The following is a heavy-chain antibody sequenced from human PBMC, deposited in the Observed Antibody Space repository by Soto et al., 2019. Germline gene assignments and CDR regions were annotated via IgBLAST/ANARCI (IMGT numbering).Heavy chain of an antibody. J-gene: IGHJ4*02. CDR1: GFTFRNYW. CDR2: TNQDGRER. Sequence: EVQLVESGGGLVQPGGSLRLSCVASGFTFRNYWMSWVRQAPGTGLEWVANTNQDGRERYSVDSVKGRCTISRDNAKNSMHLQMNSLRAEDTVLYYCGRDGSGYGTYWGQGTLVTVSS. CDR3: GRDGSGYGTY. V-gene: IGHV3-7*01. D-gene: IGHD5-18*01.